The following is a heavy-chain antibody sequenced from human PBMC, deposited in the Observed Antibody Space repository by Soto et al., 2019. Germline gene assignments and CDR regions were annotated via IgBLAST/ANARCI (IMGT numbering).Heavy chain of an antibody. CDR3: AKVYSDFWSGHPYYIVY. J-gene: IGHJ4*02. CDR1: GFAFSNCA. V-gene: IGHV3-23*01. D-gene: IGHD3-3*01. CDR2: IRGSGGST. Sequence: PGGSLRLSCAASGFAFSNCAMNWVRQAPGKGLEWVSAIRGSGGSTYYADSVKGRFTISRDNSKKTLYLQMNSLRAEDTAVYYCAKVYSDFWSGHPYYIVYWGQGSLVTVSS.